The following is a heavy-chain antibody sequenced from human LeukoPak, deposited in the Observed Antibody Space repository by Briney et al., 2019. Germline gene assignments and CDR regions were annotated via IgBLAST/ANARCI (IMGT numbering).Heavy chain of an antibody. CDR2: ISGDGART. D-gene: IGHD4-23*01. CDR3: AKTAVVVTFRFDS. CDR1: GFTFSSYA. J-gene: IGHJ4*02. V-gene: IGHV3-23*01. Sequence: GGSLRLSGAASGFTFSSYAMSWVRQAPGKGLEWVSAISGDGARTYYADSVKGRFTISRDNSKNTLDLQMNSLRAEDTAIYYCAKTAVVVTFRFDSWGQGSLVTVSS.